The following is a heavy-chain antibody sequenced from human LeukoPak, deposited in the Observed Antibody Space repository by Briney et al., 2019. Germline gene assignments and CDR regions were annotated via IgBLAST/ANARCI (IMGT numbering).Heavy chain of an antibody. D-gene: IGHD6-13*01. J-gene: IGHJ5*02. V-gene: IGHV1-2*02. CDR1: GYTFTSYG. Sequence: GASVKVSCKASGYTFTSYGISWVRQAPGQGLEWMGWINPNSGGTNYAQKFQGRVTMTRDTSISTAYMELSRLRSDDTAVYYCARDRDWYSSSRWFDPWGQGTLVTVSS. CDR3: ARDRDWYSSSRWFDP. CDR2: INPNSGGT.